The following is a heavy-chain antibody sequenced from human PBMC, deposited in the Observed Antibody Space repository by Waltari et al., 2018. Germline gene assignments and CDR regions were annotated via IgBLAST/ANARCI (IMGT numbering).Heavy chain of an antibody. CDR1: GGSFSGYS. CDR2: INHSGST. Sequence: QVQLQQWGAGLLKPSETLSLTCAVYGGSFSGYSWSWIRQPPGKGLEWIGEINHSGSTNYNPSLKSRVTISVDTSKNQFSLKLSSVTAADTAVYYCARAYGGNSRYFDYWGQGTLVTVSS. D-gene: IGHD4-17*01. CDR3: ARAYGGNSRYFDY. J-gene: IGHJ4*02. V-gene: IGHV4-34*01.